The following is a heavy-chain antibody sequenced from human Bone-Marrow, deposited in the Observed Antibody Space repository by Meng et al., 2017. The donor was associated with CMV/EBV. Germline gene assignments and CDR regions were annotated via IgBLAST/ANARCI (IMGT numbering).Heavy chain of an antibody. CDR1: GYTFTGHY. CDR2: IYPASGGT. J-gene: IGHJ4*02. D-gene: IGHD2-2*02. CDR3: ARGYCSSTSCYTSEPTFDY. Sequence: ASVKVSCKASGYTFTGHYLHWVRQAPGQGLEWLGWIYPASGGTNYAQNFQGRVTMTSDTSISTAYMELSRLRSDDTAVYYCARGYCSSTSCYTSEPTFDYWGQGTLVTVYS. V-gene: IGHV1-2*02.